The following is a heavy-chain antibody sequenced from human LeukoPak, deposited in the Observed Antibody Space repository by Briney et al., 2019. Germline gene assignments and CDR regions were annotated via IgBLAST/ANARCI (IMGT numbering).Heavy chain of an antibody. CDR2: INPNSGGT. Sequence: GASVKVSCKASGYTFTGYYMHWVRQAPGQGLEWMGWINPNSGGTNYAQKFQGRVTMTRDTSISAAYMELSRLRSDDTAVYYCARENSSSWYWDNYYYYYMDVWGKGTTVTVSS. CDR1: GYTFTGYY. V-gene: IGHV1-2*02. J-gene: IGHJ6*03. D-gene: IGHD6-13*01. CDR3: ARENSSSWYWDNYYYYYMDV.